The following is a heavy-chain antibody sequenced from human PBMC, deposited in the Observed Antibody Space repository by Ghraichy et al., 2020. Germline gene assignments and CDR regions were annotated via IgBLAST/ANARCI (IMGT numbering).Heavy chain of an antibody. J-gene: IGHJ3*02. V-gene: IGHV1-69*13. Sequence: SVKVSCKASGGTFSSYAISWVRQAPGQGLEWMGGIIPIFGTANYAQKFQGRVTITADESTSTAYMELSSLRSEDTAVYYCARAPLDGGMADAFDIWGQGTMVTVSS. CDR2: IIPIFGTA. D-gene: IGHD4-23*01. CDR3: ARAPLDGGMADAFDI. CDR1: GGTFSSYA.